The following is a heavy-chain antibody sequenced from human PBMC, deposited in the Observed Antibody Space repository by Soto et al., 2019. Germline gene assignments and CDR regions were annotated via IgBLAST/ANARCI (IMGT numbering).Heavy chain of an antibody. D-gene: IGHD6-6*01. CDR1: GFTFSDYY. CDR2: ISSSSSYT. V-gene: IGHV3-11*06. CDR3: ARESSIAAPTAEDYFDY. Sequence: GSLRLSCAASGFTFSDYYMSWIRQAPGKGLEWVSYISSSSSYTNYADSVKGRFTISRDNAKNSLYLQMNSLRAEDTAVYYCARESSIAAPTAEDYFDYWGQGTLVTVSS. J-gene: IGHJ4*02.